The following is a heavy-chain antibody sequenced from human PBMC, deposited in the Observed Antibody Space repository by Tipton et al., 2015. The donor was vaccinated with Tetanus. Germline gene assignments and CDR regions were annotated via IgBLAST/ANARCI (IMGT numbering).Heavy chain of an antibody. Sequence: SLRLSCAASGFTFSGYWMSWVRQAPGKGLQWVANIKGDGSEKKYADSVKGRFTVSRDNARNSLYLQMNSLRAEDTAVYYCARDRGLGTLQYYFDYWGQGTLVPVSS. CDR3: ARDRGLGTLQYYFDY. CDR1: GFTFSGYW. J-gene: IGHJ4*02. V-gene: IGHV3-7*01. CDR2: IKGDGSEK. D-gene: IGHD7-27*01.